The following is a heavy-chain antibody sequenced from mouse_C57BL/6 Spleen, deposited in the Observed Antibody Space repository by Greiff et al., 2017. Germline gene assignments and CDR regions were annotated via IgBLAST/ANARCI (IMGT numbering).Heavy chain of an antibody. J-gene: IGHJ3*01. D-gene: IGHD1-1*01. Sequence: EVMLVESGGGLVKPGGSLKLSCAASGFTFSSYAMSWVRQTPEKRLVWVATISDGGSYTYYPDNVKGRFTISRDNAKNNLYLQMSHLKSEDTAMYYCARDESYYGSRGFAYWGQGTLVTVSA. CDR1: GFTFSSYA. V-gene: IGHV5-4*01. CDR2: ISDGGSYT. CDR3: ARDESYYGSRGFAY.